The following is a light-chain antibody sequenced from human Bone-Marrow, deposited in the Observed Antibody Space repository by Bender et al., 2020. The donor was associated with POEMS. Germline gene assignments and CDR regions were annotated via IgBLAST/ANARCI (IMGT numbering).Light chain of an antibody. J-gene: IGLJ1*01. Sequence: QPVLTQSPSASASLGASVTLTCTLSRDYSDHKVDWYQQRPGQGPRFVMRVGTGGIVGSKGDGIPDRFAVLGSGLNRHLIINDMQEEDESEFYCGAGHGSGSKFVYVFGTGTTVTVL. CDR3: GAGHGSGSKFVYV. CDR2: VGTGGIVG. CDR1: RDYSDHK. V-gene: IGLV9-49*01.